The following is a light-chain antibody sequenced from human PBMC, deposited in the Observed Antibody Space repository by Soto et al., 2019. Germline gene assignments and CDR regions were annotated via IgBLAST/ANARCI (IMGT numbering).Light chain of an antibody. V-gene: IGKV2-30*01. J-gene: IGKJ4*01. CDR2: KLS. CDR3: QQSYSTPLT. CDR1: QSLVYSDGNTY. Sequence: DVVMSQSPLSLPVTLGQPASISCRSSQSLVYSDGNTYLNWFQQRPGQSPRRLIYKLSERDSGVPSRFSGGGSGTDFTLTISSLQPEDFATYSCQQSYSTPLTFGGGTKVDIK.